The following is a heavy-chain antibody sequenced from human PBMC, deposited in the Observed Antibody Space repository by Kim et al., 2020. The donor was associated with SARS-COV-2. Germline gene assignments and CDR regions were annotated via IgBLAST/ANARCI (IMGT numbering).Heavy chain of an antibody. Sequence: GGSLRLSCVASGFTFSSYWMHWVRQVPGKGLVWVSRINSDGSSISYADSVKGRFTISRDNAKNTLYLQMNSLRVEDTAVYYCARRGANYVGGMDVWGQGTTVTVSS. D-gene: IGHD1-7*01. CDR3: ARRGANYVGGMDV. CDR1: GFTFSSYW. V-gene: IGHV3-74*01. CDR2: INSDGSSI. J-gene: IGHJ6*02.